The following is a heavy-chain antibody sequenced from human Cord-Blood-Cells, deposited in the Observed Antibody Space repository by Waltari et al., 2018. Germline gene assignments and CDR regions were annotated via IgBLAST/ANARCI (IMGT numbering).Heavy chain of an antibody. D-gene: IGHD3-3*01. J-gene: IGHJ4*02. CDR1: GYTFTGCY. Sequence: QVQLVQSGAEVKKPGASVKVSCKASGYTFTGCYMHWVRQAPGQGLEWMGRINPNRGGTNYAQKFQGRVTSTRDTSSSTAYMELSRLRDDDTAVYYCARDLPKRYYDFWSGYDYWGQGTLVTVSS. CDR3: ARDLPKRYYDFWSGYDY. V-gene: IGHV1-2*01. CDR2: INPNRGGT.